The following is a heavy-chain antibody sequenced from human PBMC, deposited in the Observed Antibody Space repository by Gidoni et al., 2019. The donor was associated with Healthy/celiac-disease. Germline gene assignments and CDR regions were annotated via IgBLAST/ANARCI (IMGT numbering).Heavy chain of an antibody. CDR3: ATVGGIAAAGHPDWFDP. Sequence: QVQLVQSGAEVKKPGASVKVSCKVSGYTIPAFSMHWVRQAPGKGLEWKGGFDPEDGETIDAQKFQGRVTKTEDTSTDTAYMELSSRRSEDTAVYYCATVGGIAAAGHPDWFDPWGQGTLVTVSS. V-gene: IGHV1-24*01. CDR1: GYTIPAFS. D-gene: IGHD6-13*01. J-gene: IGHJ5*02. CDR2: FDPEDGET.